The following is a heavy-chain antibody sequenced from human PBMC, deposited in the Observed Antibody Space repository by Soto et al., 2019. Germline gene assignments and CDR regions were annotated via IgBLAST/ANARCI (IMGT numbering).Heavy chain of an antibody. Sequence: GGSLRLSCAASGFTFSSYSMNWVRQAPGKGLEWVSYISSSSSTIYYADSVKGRFTISRDNAKNSLYLQMNSLRAEDTAVYYCARVGDYDILTGYSYFDYWGQGTLVTVSS. V-gene: IGHV3-48*01. CDR2: ISSSSSTI. J-gene: IGHJ4*02. CDR1: GFTFSSYS. D-gene: IGHD3-9*01. CDR3: ARVGDYDILTGYSYFDY.